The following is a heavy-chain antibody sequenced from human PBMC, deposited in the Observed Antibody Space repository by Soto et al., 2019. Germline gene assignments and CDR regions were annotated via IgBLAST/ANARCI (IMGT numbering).Heavy chain of an antibody. D-gene: IGHD3-3*01. CDR3: ARVITIFGVVNGGYGMDV. J-gene: IGHJ6*02. Sequence: PGGSLRLSCAASGFTVSSNYMSWVRQAPGKGLEWVSVIYSGGSTYYADSVKGRFTISRDNSKNTLYLQMNSLRAEDTAVYYCARVITIFGVVNGGYGMDVWGQGTTVTVSS. V-gene: IGHV3-53*01. CDR2: IYSGGST. CDR1: GFTVSSNY.